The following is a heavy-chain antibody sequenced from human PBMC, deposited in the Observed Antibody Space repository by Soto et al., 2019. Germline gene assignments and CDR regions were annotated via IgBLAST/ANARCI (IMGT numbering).Heavy chain of an antibody. CDR1: GGYISSGNSYA. CDR2: ISHTGRT. J-gene: IGHJ5*02. CDR3: ARAVAHYLWTWCDP. D-gene: IGHD2-21*01. V-gene: IGHV4-30-2*01. Sequence: QLQLQESGSGLVKPSQTLSLTCAVSGGYISSGNSYACCWIRQPPGKGLEWIGSISHTGRTSYNPSLKVRVTMSVEKSKNHFSLKLYSVTAADMAVYYCARAVAHYLWTWCDPWGQGSLVIVSS.